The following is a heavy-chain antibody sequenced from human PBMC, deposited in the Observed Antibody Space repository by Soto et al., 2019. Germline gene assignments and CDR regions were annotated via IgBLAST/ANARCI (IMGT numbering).Heavy chain of an antibody. J-gene: IGHJ4*02. CDR2: INHSGST. Sequence: SETLSLTCAVYGGSFSGYYWSWIRQPPGKGLEWIGEINHSGSTNHNPSLKSRVTISVDTSKNQFSLKLSSVTAADTAVYYCARGRHYDYIWGSYRPHYFDYWGQGTLVTVSS. D-gene: IGHD3-16*02. CDR1: GGSFSGYY. CDR3: ARGRHYDYIWGSYRPHYFDY. V-gene: IGHV4-34*01.